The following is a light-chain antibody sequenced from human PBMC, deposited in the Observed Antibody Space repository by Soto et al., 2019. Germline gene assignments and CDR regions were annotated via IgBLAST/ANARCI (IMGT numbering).Light chain of an antibody. J-gene: IGKJ4*01. V-gene: IGKV4-1*01. CDR2: WAS. CDR1: QSVLYSSNNNNY. Sequence: DIVMTQSPDSLAVSLGERATINCKSSQSVLYSSNNNNYLAWYQQKPGQPPKLLIYWASTRESGVPDRFSGSGSGTVFTLTISSLQAEDVAVYYCQQYYSTPLTFGGGTKVEIK. CDR3: QQYYSTPLT.